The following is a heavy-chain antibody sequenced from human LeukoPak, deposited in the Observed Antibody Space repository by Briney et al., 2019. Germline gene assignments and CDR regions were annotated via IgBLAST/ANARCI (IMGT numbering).Heavy chain of an antibody. CDR1: GFTFSSYW. D-gene: IGHD3-10*01. CDR3: ARDPSLWFGEPYHY. Sequence: PGGSLRLSCAASGFTFSSYWMHWVRHAPGKGLVWVSRINSDGSSTSYADSVKGRFTISRDNAKNTLYLQMNSLRAEDTAVYYCARDPSLWFGEPYHYWGQGTLVTVSS. CDR2: INSDGSST. V-gene: IGHV3-74*01. J-gene: IGHJ4*02.